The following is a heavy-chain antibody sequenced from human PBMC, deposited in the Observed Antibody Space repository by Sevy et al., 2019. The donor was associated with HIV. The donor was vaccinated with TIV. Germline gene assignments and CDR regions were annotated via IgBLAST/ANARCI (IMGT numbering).Heavy chain of an antibody. V-gene: IGHV3-30*02. D-gene: IGHD2-15*01. CDR3: AKDYCIGNVCFLGWFDP. J-gene: IGHJ5*02. Sequence: GGSLRLSCAASGFTLSSVGIHWVRLTPGTGLEWLAFIGHDGNKYFYGASVKGRITTSRDNSKNTVSLQMNSLRVEDTAIYYCAKDYCIGNVCFLGWFDPRGQGTVVTVSS. CDR2: IGHDGNKY. CDR1: GFTLSSVG.